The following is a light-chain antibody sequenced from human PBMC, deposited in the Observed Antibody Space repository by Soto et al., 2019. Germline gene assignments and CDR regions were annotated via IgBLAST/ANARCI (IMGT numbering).Light chain of an antibody. V-gene: IGKV1-33*01. Sequence: DIQMTQSPSSLSASVGDRVTITCQASQDISHHLNWYQQKPGKAPNLLIYDASNLEVGVPSRFSGSGAGTDFTFTISSLQPEDIGTYHCQQYGNNPSFGPGTKVEIK. J-gene: IGKJ3*01. CDR1: QDISHH. CDR2: DAS. CDR3: QQYGNNPS.